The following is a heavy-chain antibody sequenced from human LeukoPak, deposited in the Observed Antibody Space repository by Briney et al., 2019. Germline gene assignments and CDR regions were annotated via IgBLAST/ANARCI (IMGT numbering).Heavy chain of an antibody. CDR3: ARTAARRFDY. CDR2: INPTCGST. Sequence: ASVTVSCKASGYTFPSYFMHWVRQAPGQGLEWMGIINPTCGSTTYAQKFQGRVTMTRDTSTSTVYMELSSLRSDDTAVYYCARTAARRFDYWGQGTLVTVSS. J-gene: IGHJ4*02. CDR1: GYTFPSYF. D-gene: IGHD6-6*01. V-gene: IGHV1-46*01.